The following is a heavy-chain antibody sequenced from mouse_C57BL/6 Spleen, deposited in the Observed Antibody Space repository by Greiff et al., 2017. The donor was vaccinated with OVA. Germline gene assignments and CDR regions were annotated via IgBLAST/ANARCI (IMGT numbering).Heavy chain of an antibody. V-gene: IGHV3-6*01. CDR1: GYSITSGYY. CDR2: ISYDGSN. D-gene: IGHD2-1*01. J-gene: IGHJ3*01. CDR3: AREVYGNTWFAY. Sequence: EVKLQESGPGLVKPSQSLSLTCSVTGYSITSGYYWNWIRQFPGNKLEWMGYISYDGSNNYNPSLKNRISITRDTSKNQFFLKLNSVTTEDTATYYCAREVYGNTWFAYWGQGTLVTVSA.